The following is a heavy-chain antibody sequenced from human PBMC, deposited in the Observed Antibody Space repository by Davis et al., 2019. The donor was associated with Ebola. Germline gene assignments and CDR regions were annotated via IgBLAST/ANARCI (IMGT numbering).Heavy chain of an antibody. CDR1: GFTFSDYY. J-gene: IGHJ5*02. V-gene: IGHV3-11*06. D-gene: IGHD2-2*01. CDR3: ARDKSSCSSTSCGWFDP. CDR2: ISSSSSYT. Sequence: PGGSLRLSCAASGFTFSDYYMSWIRQAPGKGLEWVSYISSSSSYTNYADSVKGRFTISRDNSKNTLYLQMNSLRAEDTAVYYCARDKSSCSSTSCGWFDPWGQGTLVTVSS.